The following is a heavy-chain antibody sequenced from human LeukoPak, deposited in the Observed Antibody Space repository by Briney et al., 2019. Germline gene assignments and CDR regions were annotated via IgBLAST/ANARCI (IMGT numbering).Heavy chain of an antibody. D-gene: IGHD5-24*01. V-gene: IGHV3-23*01. CDR1: GFTFTHYG. J-gene: IGHJ4*02. CDR2: LISSGAST. Sequence: QTGGSLRLSCAASGFTFTHYGMNWVRQAPGEGLEWVSGLISSGASTYYADSVKGRFTVSRDNSKNMVYLQINSLTAEDTAIYYCGRDSRWAQPDYWGQGTLVTVSS. CDR3: GRDSRWAQPDY.